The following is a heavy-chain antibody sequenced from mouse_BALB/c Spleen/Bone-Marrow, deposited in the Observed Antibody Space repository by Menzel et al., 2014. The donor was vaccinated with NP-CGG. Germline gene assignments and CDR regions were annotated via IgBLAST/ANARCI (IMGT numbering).Heavy chain of an antibody. CDR2: IDPANGNT. CDR1: GFNIKDTY. CDR3: AGYDYYQAWFAY. V-gene: IGHV14-3*02. Sequence: EVQLQESGAELVKPGASVKLSCTASGFNIKDTYMHWVKQRPEQGLEWIGRIDPANGNTKYDPKFQGKATITADTSPNTAYLQLSSLTSEDTAVYYCAGYDYYQAWFAYWGQGTLVTVSA. J-gene: IGHJ3*01. D-gene: IGHD2-4*01.